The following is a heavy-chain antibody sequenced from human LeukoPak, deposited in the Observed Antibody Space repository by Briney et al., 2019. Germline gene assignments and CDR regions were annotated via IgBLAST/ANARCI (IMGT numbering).Heavy chain of an antibody. CDR2: ISSSGSTI. J-gene: IGHJ4*02. Sequence: YISSSGSTIHYADSVKGRFTISRDNSKNMLYLQMNSLRGEDTAVYYCAKDLLRQIDYWGQGTLVTVSS. V-gene: IGHV3-48*01. CDR3: AKDLLRQIDY. D-gene: IGHD4-17*01.